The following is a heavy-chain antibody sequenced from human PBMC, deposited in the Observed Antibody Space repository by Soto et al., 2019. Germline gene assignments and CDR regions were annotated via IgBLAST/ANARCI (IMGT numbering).Heavy chain of an antibody. CDR3: ARSGDILTTNWFDP. Sequence: QITLKESGPTLVKPTQTLTLTCTFSGFSLSTSGVGVGWIRQPPGKAPEWLALIYWDDDKRYSPSLKSRLTITKDTSKNQVVLTMTNMDPVDTATYYCARSGDILTTNWFDPWGQGTLVTVSS. CDR1: GFSLSTSGVG. J-gene: IGHJ5*02. D-gene: IGHD3-9*01. CDR2: IYWDDDK. V-gene: IGHV2-5*02.